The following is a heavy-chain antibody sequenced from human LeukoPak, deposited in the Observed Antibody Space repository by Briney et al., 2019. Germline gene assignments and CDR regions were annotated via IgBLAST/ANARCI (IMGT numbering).Heavy chain of an antibody. CDR3: ARDSPYYYDSSGYTERFDY. Sequence: QTGGSLRLSCAASGFTFSSSAMSWVRQAPGKGLVWVSRINSEGSSTSYADSVKGRFTISRDNAKNTLYLQMNSLRAEDTAVYYCARDSPYYYDSSGYTERFDYWGQGTLVTVSS. J-gene: IGHJ4*02. D-gene: IGHD3-22*01. CDR1: GFTFSSSA. V-gene: IGHV3-74*01. CDR2: INSEGSST.